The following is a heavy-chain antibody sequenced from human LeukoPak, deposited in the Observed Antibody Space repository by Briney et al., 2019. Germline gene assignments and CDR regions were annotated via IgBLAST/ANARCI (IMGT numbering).Heavy chain of an antibody. J-gene: IGHJ4*02. CDR3: ASQGAYYDSSGYYRY. CDR1: GGTFSSYA. D-gene: IGHD3-22*01. CDR2: IIPIFGTA. V-gene: IGHV1-69*13. Sequence: GASVKVSCTASGGTFSSYAISWVRQAPGQGLEWMGGIIPIFGTANYAQKLQGRVTITADESTSIAYMELSSLRSEDTAVYYCASQGAYYDSSGYYRYWGQGTLVTVSS.